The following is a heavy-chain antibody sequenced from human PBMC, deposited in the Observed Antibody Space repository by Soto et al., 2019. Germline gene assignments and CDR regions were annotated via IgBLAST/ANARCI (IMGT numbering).Heavy chain of an antibody. J-gene: IGHJ6*03. D-gene: IGHD3-10*01. V-gene: IGHV3-7*01. Sequence: EVQLVESGGGLVQPGGSLRLSCAASGFTFSSYWMSWVRQAPGKGLEWVANIKQDGSEKYYVDSVKGRFTISRDNAKKQLYLKMDGRRAEDTVVYYGARDHEGFGGFYYMDAGGKGTPVTVSS. CDR2: IKQDGSEK. CDR1: GFTFSSYW. CDR3: ARDHEGFGGFYYMDA.